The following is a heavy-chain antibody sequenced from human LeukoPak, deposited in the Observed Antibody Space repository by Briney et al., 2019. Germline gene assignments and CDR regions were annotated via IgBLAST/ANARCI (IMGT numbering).Heavy chain of an antibody. V-gene: IGHV3-7*01. Sequence: PGGSLRLSCAPSGFTFSSYWMSWVRQAPGKGLEWVANIKQDGSEKYYVDSVKGRFTISRDNAKNSLYLQMNGLRAEDTAVYYCARVGPNDDYYGSGSYYSGLYFDYWGQGTLVTVSS. CDR1: GFTFSSYW. CDR2: IKQDGSEK. J-gene: IGHJ4*02. D-gene: IGHD3-10*01. CDR3: ARVGPNDDYYGSGSYYSGLYFDY.